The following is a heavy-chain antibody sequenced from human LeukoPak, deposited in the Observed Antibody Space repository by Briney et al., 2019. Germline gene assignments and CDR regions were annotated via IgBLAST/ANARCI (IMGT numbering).Heavy chain of an antibody. CDR1: GYTFTGYY. CDR3: ARDRGDAFDI. V-gene: IGHV1-69*06. CDR2: IIPIFGTA. Sequence: GASVKVSCKASGYTFTGYYMHWVRQAPGQGLEWMGGIIPIFGTANYAQKFQGRVTITADKSTSTAYMELSSLRSEDTAVYYCARDRGDAFDIWGQGTMVTVSS. J-gene: IGHJ3*02.